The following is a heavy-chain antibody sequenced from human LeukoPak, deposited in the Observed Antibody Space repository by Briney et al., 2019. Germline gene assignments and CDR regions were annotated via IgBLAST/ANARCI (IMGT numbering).Heavy chain of an antibody. D-gene: IGHD3-22*01. J-gene: IGHJ3*02. CDR3: AVPHYYDSSGPDAFDI. Sequence: SVKVSCKASGGTFSSYAISWVRQAPGQGLEWMGGIIPIFGTANYARKFQGRVTITADESTSTAYMELSSLRSEDTAVYYCAVPHYYDSSGPDAFDIWGQGTMVTVSS. CDR1: GGTFSSYA. V-gene: IGHV1-69*13. CDR2: IIPIFGTA.